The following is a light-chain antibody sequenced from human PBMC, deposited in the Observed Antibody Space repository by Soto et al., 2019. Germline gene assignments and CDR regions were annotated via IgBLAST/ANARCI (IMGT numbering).Light chain of an antibody. CDR1: QSVSSSY. V-gene: IGKV3-20*01. Sequence: EIVLTQSPGTLSLSPGEGATLSCRASQSVSSSYLAWYQQKPGQAPRLLIYGPSRRATGIPDRFSGSGSGTDFTLTIRRLEPEDFAVYYCQQYGSSMWTFGQGTKVEIK. CDR3: QQYGSSMWT. CDR2: GPS. J-gene: IGKJ1*01.